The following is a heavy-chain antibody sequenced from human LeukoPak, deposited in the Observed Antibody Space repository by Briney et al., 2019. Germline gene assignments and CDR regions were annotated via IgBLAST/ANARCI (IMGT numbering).Heavy chain of an antibody. CDR1: GYTFTGDY. CDR3: ARVVGATSSFRWGSLRYYFDY. CDR2: IHPNGGVT. J-gene: IGHJ4*02. D-gene: IGHD1-26*01. V-gene: IGHV1-2*04. Sequence: GASVTVFCKASGYTFTGDYMHWVRQAPGQGLQWIGWIHPNGGVTNYVKTFRGWVTMTRVTSVSTAYMELSRLRSDDTAVYYCARVVGATSSFRWGSLRYYFDYWGQGTLVTVSS.